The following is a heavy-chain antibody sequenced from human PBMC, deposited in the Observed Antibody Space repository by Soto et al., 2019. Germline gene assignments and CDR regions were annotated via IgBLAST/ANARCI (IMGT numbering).Heavy chain of an antibody. CDR2: IRDDGVNK. Sequence: QVQLVESGGGVVQPGRSLRLTCAASGFNFYNYGMHWVRQAPGKGLEWVAVIRDDGVNKYYADSVKGRFTISRDNPKSTAYLQMDSLRAEDTAVYYCARALGCDHYFCYGMDVWGQGTTVTVSS. D-gene: IGHD2-15*01. J-gene: IGHJ6*02. CDR1: GFNFYNYG. V-gene: IGHV3-33*01. CDR3: ARALGCDHYFCYGMDV.